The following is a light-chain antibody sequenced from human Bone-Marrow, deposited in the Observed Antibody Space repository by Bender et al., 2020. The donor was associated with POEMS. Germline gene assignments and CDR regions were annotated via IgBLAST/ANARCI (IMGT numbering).Light chain of an antibody. CDR3: CAYAGSKTWV. V-gene: IGLV2-14*03. CDR2: DVS. CDR1: SSDVGAYNY. Sequence: QSALTQPASVSGSPGQSITISCTGTSSDVGAYNYVSWYQQHPGKVPKLMIYDVSNRPSGVSYRFSGSKSGNTASLTIFGLQAEDEADYYCCAYAGSKTWVFGGGTKLTVL. J-gene: IGLJ3*02.